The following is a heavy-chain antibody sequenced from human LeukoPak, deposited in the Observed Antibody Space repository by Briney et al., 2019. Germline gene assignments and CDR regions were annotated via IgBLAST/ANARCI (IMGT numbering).Heavy chain of an antibody. J-gene: IGHJ6*02. D-gene: IGHD3-16*01. CDR1: GYTLTELS. Sequence: GAPVKVSCKVSGYTLTELSMHWVRQAPGKGLEWMGGFDPEDGETIYAQKFQGRVTMTEDTSTDTAYMELSSLRSEDTAVYYCATVLMYDYVWGSSYGMDAWGQGTTVTVSS. CDR3: ATVLMYDYVWGSSYGMDA. CDR2: FDPEDGET. V-gene: IGHV1-24*01.